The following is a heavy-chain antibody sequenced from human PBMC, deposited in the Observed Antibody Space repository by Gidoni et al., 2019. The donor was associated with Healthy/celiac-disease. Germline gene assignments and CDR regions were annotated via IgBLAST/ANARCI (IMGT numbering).Heavy chain of an antibody. V-gene: IGHV4-59*01. CDR3: AREVGYCSSTSCFGDHWFDP. CDR1: GGSISSYY. D-gene: IGHD2-2*01. CDR2: IYYSGST. Sequence: QVQLQESGPGLVKPSETLSLTCTVSGGSISSYYWSWIRQPPGKGLEWIGYIYYSGSTNYNPSLKSRVTISVDTSKNQFSLKLSSVTAADTAVYYCAREVGYCSSTSCFGDHWFDPWGQGTLVTVSS. J-gene: IGHJ5*02.